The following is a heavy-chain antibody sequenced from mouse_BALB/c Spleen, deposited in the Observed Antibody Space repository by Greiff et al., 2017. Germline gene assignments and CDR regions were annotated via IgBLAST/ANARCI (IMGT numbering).Heavy chain of an antibody. CDR1: GFNIKDYY. CDR3: ARNYDYGLDY. J-gene: IGHJ2*01. CDR2: IDPENGDT. D-gene: IGHD2-4*01. V-gene: IGHV14-4*02. Sequence: VQLQQSGAELVRSGASVKLSCTASGFNIKDYYMHWVKQRPEQGLEWIGWIDPENGDTEYAPKFQGKATMTADTSSNTAYLQLSSLTSEDTAVYYCARNYDYGLDYWGQGTTLTVSS.